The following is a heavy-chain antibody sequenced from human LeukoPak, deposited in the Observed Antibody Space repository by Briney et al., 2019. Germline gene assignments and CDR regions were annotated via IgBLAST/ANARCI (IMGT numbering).Heavy chain of an antibody. CDR1: GFTFSSYW. CDR2: INSDGSST. D-gene: IGHD1-1*01. Sequence: PGGSLRLSCAASGFTFSSYWMHWVRQAPGKGLVWVSRINSDGSSTSYADSVKGRFTISRDNAKHTLYLQMNSLRAEDTAVYYCARGPFQNWNDFLYWGQGTLVTVSS. V-gene: IGHV3-74*01. CDR3: ARGPFQNWNDFLY. J-gene: IGHJ4*02.